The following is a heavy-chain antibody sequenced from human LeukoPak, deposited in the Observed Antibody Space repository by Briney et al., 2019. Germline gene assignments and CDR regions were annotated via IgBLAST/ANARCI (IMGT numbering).Heavy chain of an antibody. CDR3: ARDRMDTGTYFDY. CDR2: ISTHNGNT. CDR1: GYSFTSYG. Sequence: ASVKVSCKASGYSFTSYGISWVRQAPGQGLEWTGWISTHNGNTNYAQKLQGRVTMTIDTSTSTAYMELRSLRSDDTAMYYCARDRMDTGTYFDYWGQGTLVTVSS. V-gene: IGHV1-18*01. J-gene: IGHJ4*02. D-gene: IGHD5-18*01.